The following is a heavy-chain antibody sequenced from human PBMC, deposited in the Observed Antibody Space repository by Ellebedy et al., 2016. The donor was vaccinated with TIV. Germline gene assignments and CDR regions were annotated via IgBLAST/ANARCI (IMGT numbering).Heavy chain of an antibody. CDR1: GGSISSYY. J-gene: IGHJ4*03. CDR2: IYYSGST. CDR3: ARGADYGDYYFDY. Sequence: SETLSLXXTVSGGSISSYYWSWIRQPPGKGLEWMGYIYYSGSTNYNPSLKSRVTISVDMSKNQFSLKLSSVTAADTAVYYCARGADYGDYYFDYWGQGTTVTVSS. D-gene: IGHD4-17*01. V-gene: IGHV4-59*01.